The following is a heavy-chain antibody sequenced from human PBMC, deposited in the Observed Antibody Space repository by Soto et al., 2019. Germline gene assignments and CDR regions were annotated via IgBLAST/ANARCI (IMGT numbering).Heavy chain of an antibody. Sequence: QVQLVQSGAEVKKPGSSVKVSCKASGGTFSSYAISWVRQAPGQGLEWMGGIIPIFGTANYAQKFQGRVTITADESTSTAYMELSSLRSEDTAVYYCARGGSFLSVVVAAAFDIWGQGTMVTVSS. CDR2: IIPIFGTA. CDR3: ARGGSFLSVVVAAAFDI. CDR1: GGTFSSYA. D-gene: IGHD2-15*01. V-gene: IGHV1-69*01. J-gene: IGHJ3*02.